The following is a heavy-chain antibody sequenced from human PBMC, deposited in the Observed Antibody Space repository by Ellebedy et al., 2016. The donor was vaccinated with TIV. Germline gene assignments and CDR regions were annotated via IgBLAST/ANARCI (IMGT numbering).Heavy chain of an antibody. CDR2: ISYDGSTK. CDR3: ARDQDTVALYGMDV. V-gene: IGHV3-30*03. Sequence: GESLKISCAASGFTFSTYAIHWVRQAPGKGLEWVALISYDGSTKYYPDSVKGRFAISRDNSKNTLYLQMNSLRAEDTAVYYCARDQDTVALYGMDVWGQGTTVTVSS. D-gene: IGHD6-19*01. CDR1: GFTFSTYA. J-gene: IGHJ6*02.